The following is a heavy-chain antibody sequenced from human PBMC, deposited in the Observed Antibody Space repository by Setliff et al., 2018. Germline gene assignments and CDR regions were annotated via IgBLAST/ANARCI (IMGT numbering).Heavy chain of an antibody. Sequence: SGPTLVNPTQTLTLTCTFSGFSLSASGLAVGWIRQPPGKALEWLALISWDDDEHYNPSLRTRLTISKDTSRNQVVLTMTNMDPVDTATYYCAHTGIQPKPNNWFDPWGRGTLVTVSS. CDR3: AHTGIQPKPNNWFDP. V-gene: IGHV2-5*02. CDR2: ISWDDDE. CDR1: GFSLSASGLA. J-gene: IGHJ5*02. D-gene: IGHD1-1*01.